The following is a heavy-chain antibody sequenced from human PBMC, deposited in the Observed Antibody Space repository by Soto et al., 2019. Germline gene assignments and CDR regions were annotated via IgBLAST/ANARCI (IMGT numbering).Heavy chain of an antibody. CDR2: INHSGST. CDR1: GGSFSAYY. Sequence: SETLSLTCAVYGGSFSAYYWSWVRQPPGKGLEWIGEINHSGSTNYNPSLKSRVTISVDTSKNQFSLKLSSVTAADTAVYYCARVQSGWFDPWGQGTLVTVSS. CDR3: ARVQSGWFDP. V-gene: IGHV4-34*01. J-gene: IGHJ5*02.